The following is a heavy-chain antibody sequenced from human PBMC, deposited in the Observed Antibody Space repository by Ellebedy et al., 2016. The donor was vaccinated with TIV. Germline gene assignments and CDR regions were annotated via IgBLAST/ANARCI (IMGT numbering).Heavy chain of an antibody. V-gene: IGHV1-2*02. Sequence: ASVKVSXKASGYTFTGYYMHWVRQAPGQGLEWMGWINPNSGGTNYAQKFQGRVTMTRDTSISTAYMELSRLRSDDTAVYYCARGCGGDCYSWFNPWGQGTLVTVSS. D-gene: IGHD2-21*01. CDR3: ARGCGGDCYSWFNP. CDR2: INPNSGGT. CDR1: GYTFTGYY. J-gene: IGHJ5*02.